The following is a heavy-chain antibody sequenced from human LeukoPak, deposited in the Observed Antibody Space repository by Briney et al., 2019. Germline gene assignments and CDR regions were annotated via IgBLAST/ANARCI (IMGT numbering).Heavy chain of an antibody. CDR2: ISGSGEST. CDR1: GFTFSRYG. Sequence: GGSLRLSCAASGFTFSRYGMSWVRHARGKGLEWVSGISGSGESTYYADSVKGRFTISRDNSKNTFYLQMNRLRADDTAVYYCASDYDSSGFHTSLLDYWGQGTLVTVSS. D-gene: IGHD3-22*01. J-gene: IGHJ4*02. CDR3: ASDYDSSGFHTSLLDY. V-gene: IGHV3-23*01.